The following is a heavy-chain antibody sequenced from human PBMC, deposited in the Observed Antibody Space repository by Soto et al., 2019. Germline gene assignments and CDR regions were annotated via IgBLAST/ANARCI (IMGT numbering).Heavy chain of an antibody. V-gene: IGHV3-49*03. D-gene: IGHD3-22*01. CDR1: VFTFGDYA. Sequence: PLGVLRLSCTASVFTFGDYAMSWFRQAPGKGLEWVGFIRSKAYGGTTEYAASVKGRFTISRDDSKSIAYLQMNSLKTEDTAVYYCTTNYYDSSGYDNWFDPWGQGTLVTVSS. CDR2: IRSKAYGGTT. J-gene: IGHJ5*02. CDR3: TTNYYDSSGYDNWFDP.